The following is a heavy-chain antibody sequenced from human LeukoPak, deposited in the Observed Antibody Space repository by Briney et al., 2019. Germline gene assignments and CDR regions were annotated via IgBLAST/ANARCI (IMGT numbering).Heavy chain of an antibody. V-gene: IGHV4-39*01. CDR1: GGSISSSSYY. CDR3: ARMDAGYYGSLTEY. D-gene: IGHD3-10*01. J-gene: IGHJ4*02. CDR2: MYYNGST. Sequence: SETLSLTCTVSGGSISSSSYYWGWIRQPPGKGLEWIGSMYYNGSTYYNPSLKSRVTISVDTSKNQFSLKLSSVTAAETAVYYCARMDAGYYGSLTEYWGQGTLVTVSS.